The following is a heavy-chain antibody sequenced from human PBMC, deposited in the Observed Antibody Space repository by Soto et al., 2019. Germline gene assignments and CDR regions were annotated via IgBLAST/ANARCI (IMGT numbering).Heavy chain of an antibody. CDR3: ARGIVFGESFFDY. Sequence: QVQLQESGPGLVKPSETLSLTCTVSGGSISSYYWSWIRQPQGKGLEWIGYIYYSGSTNYNPSLKSRVTISVDTSKNQFSLKLSSVTAADTAVYYCARGIVFGESFFDYWGQGHLVTVSS. CDR2: IYYSGST. J-gene: IGHJ4*02. V-gene: IGHV4-59*01. D-gene: IGHD3-10*02. CDR1: GGSISSYY.